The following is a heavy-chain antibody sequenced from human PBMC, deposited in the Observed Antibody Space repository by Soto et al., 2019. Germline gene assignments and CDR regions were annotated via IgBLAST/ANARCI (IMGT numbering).Heavy chain of an antibody. D-gene: IGHD4-17*01. CDR1: GFTFSSYV. CDR3: AKANYGDPPNPFDY. Sequence: EVQLLESGGGLVQPVGSLRLSCAASGFTFSSYVMSWVRQAPGKGLEWVSAISGSGDSTYYADSAKGRFTISRDNSTNTLSLQMNSLRAEETAVYYCAKANYGDPPNPFDYWGQGTLVTVSS. V-gene: IGHV3-23*01. CDR2: ISGSGDST. J-gene: IGHJ4*02.